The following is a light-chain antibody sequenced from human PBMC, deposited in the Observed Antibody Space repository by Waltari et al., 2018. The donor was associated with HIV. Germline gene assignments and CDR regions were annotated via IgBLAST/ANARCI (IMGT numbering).Light chain of an antibody. Sequence: SYVRTQPPSVSVAPGQTARITCGGNNIGSKSVHGYQQKPGQAPVLVVYDDSDRPSGIPERFSGSNSGNTATLTISRVEAGDEADYYCQVWDSSSDHTRVFGGGTKLTVL. CDR3: QVWDSSSDHTRV. V-gene: IGLV3-21*02. J-gene: IGLJ2*01. CDR1: NIGSKS. CDR2: DDS.